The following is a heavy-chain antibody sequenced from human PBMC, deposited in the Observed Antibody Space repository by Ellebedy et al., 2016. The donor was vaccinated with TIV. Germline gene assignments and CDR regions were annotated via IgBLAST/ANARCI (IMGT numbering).Heavy chain of an antibody. CDR2: IWYDGSQK. CDR3: ARQVDAVDY. Sequence: GESLKISCAASGFTFSSYGMQWVRQAPDKGLEWVAVIWYDGSQKYYADSVKGRFTISRDNSKNTLYLQMNSLRAEDTAVYYCARQVDAVDYWGQGTLVTVSS. D-gene: IGHD2-15*01. J-gene: IGHJ4*02. V-gene: IGHV3-33*01. CDR1: GFTFSSYG.